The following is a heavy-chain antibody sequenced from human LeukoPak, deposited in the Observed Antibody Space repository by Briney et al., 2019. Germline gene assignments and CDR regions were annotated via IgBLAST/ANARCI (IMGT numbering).Heavy chain of an antibody. D-gene: IGHD6-19*01. CDR1: GFTFSNYW. CDR3: AREGVAVAGDYYYYYGMDV. J-gene: IGHJ6*02. V-gene: IGHV3-74*01. Sequence: QTGGSLRLSCAASGFTFSNYWMHWVRQAPGKGLVWVSRTNSDGSSTTYADSVKGRFTISRDNAKNTLYLQMNSLRAEDTAVYYCAREGVAVAGDYYYYYGMDVWGQGTTVTVSS. CDR2: TNSDGSST.